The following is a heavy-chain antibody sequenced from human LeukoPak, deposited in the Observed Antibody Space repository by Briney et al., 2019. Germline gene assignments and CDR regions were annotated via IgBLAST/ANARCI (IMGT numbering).Heavy chain of an antibody. Sequence: GESLKISCKGSGYSFTSYWIGRVRQMPGKGLEWMGIIYPGDSDTRYSPSFQGQVTISADKSISTAYLQWSSLKASDTAMYYCARQGTTFDYYYGMDVWGKGTTVTVSS. V-gene: IGHV5-51*01. CDR3: ARQGTTFDYYYGMDV. CDR1: GYSFTSYW. J-gene: IGHJ6*04. D-gene: IGHD1-7*01. CDR2: IYPGDSDT.